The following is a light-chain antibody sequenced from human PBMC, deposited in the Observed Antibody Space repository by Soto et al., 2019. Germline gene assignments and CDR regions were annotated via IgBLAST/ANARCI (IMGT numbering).Light chain of an antibody. CDR2: GVS. CDR3: QHYDHWPLI. J-gene: IGKJ4*01. Sequence: EIVMTQSPATLSVSPGERATLSCRVSQSVRSHLAWYQQKSGQAPRLLIYGVSTRATGIPARFSGSGSGTEFTLTISSLQSEAFAVYYCQHYDHWPLIFGAGSKVEIK. V-gene: IGKV3-15*01. CDR1: QSVRSH.